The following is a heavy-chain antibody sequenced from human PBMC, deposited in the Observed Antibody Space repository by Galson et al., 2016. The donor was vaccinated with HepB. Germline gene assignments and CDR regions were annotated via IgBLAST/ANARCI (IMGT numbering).Heavy chain of an antibody. Sequence: SLRLSCAASGFTFSRYSMNWVRQAPGRGLEWVASISSGSTYIYYVDSVKGRFTVSRDNAKDSLYLQMHSLRAEDTAVYFCARGPSDSDFGSYFDSWGQGALVTVSS. J-gene: IGHJ5*01. D-gene: IGHD3-3*01. CDR3: ARGPSDSDFGSYFDS. V-gene: IGHV3-21*01. CDR2: ISSGSTYI. CDR1: GFTFSRYS.